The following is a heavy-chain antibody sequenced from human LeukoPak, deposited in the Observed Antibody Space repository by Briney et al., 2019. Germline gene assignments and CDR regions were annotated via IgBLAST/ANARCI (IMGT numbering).Heavy chain of an antibody. V-gene: IGHV3-53*01. D-gene: IGHD3-10*01. CDR1: GFTVTSNY. Sequence: GSLRLSCAASGFTVTSNYMSWVRQAPGKGLEWVSIIYSDGRTFYADSVKGRFTISRDNSKNTLYLQMNSLRAEDTAVYYCASSYYSGSGSYRYMDYWGQGTLVTVSS. CDR2: IYSDGRT. J-gene: IGHJ4*02. CDR3: ASSYYSGSGSYRYMDY.